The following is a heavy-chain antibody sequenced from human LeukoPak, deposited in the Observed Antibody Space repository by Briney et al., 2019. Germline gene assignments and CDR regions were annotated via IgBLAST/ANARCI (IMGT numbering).Heavy chain of an antibody. CDR3: AKYYYDSTSYYRS. CDR2: ITSSGGDT. Sequence: GGSLRLSCAASGFTFSSYAMRWVRQAPGKGLEWVSTITSSGGDTFYADSVKGRFTDHRDTAKSTLSLQMNSLRAEDTAIYYCAKYYYDSTSYYRSWGQGTLVTVSS. V-gene: IGHV3-23*01. CDR1: GFTFSSYA. J-gene: IGHJ4*02. D-gene: IGHD3-22*01.